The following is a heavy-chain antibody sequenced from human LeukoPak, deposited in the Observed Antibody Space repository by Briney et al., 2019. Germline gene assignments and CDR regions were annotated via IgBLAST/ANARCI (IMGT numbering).Heavy chain of an antibody. CDR2: INPSGGST. V-gene: IGHV1-46*01. J-gene: IGHJ3*02. Sequence: ASVKVSCKASGYTFTSYYMHWVRQAPGQGLEWMGIINPSGGSTSYAQKFQGRVTMTRDTSTSTVYMELSSLRSEDTAVYYCAGWLWSSGWPDAFDIWGQGTMVTVSS. CDR3: AGWLWSSGWPDAFDI. D-gene: IGHD6-19*01. CDR1: GYTFTSYY.